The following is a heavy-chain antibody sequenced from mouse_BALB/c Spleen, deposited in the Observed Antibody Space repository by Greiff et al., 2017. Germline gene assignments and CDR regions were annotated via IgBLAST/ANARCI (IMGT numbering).Heavy chain of an antibody. CDR1: GYSITSGYY. J-gene: IGHJ4*01. D-gene: IGHD1-1*02. CDR3: ARDGGTHYYAMDY. V-gene: IGHV3-6*02. CDR2: ISYDGSN. Sequence: EVQLQESGPGLVKPSQSLSLTCSVTGYSITSGYYWNWIRQFPGNKLEWMGYISYDGSNNYNPSLKNRISITRDTSKNQFFLKLNSVTTEDTATYYCARDGGTHYYAMDYWGQGTSVTVSS.